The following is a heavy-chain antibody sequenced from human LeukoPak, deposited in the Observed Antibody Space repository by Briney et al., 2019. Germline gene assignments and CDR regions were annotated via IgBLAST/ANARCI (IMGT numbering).Heavy chain of an antibody. CDR1: GGSISSGGYY. J-gene: IGHJ6*03. D-gene: IGHD5-12*01. Sequence: SETLSLTCTVSGGSISSGGYYWSWIRQHPGKGLEWIGYIYYSGSTYYNPSLKGRVTISVDTSKNQFSLKLSSVTAADTAVYYCARDGSSGYGNYYYYYMDVWGKGTTVTVSS. CDR2: IYYSGST. V-gene: IGHV4-31*03. CDR3: ARDGSSGYGNYYYYYMDV.